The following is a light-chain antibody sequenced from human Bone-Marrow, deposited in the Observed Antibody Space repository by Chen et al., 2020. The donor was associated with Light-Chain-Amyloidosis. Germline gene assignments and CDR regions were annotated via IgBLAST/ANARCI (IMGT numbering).Light chain of an antibody. V-gene: IGKV1-16*02. J-gene: IGKJ5*01. CDR1: QVISNY. Sequence: DNPLPQSPFSLSAYVGDRVTITCRSSQVISNYLAWFQQKLGKAPKSLIYAASSLQSGVPSKISGSGSGTDFTRTIISLQPEDFATYYCQQYNSYPITFGQGTRLEIK. CDR2: AAS. CDR3: QQYNSYPIT.